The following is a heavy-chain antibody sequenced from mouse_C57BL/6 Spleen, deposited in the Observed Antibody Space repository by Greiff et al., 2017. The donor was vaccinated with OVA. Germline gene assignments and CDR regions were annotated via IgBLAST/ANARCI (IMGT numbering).Heavy chain of an antibody. J-gene: IGHJ4*01. V-gene: IGHV1-55*01. Sequence: QVQLQQPGAELVKPGASVKMSCKASGYTFTSYWITWVKQRPGQGLEWIGDIYPGSGSTNYNEKFKSKATLTVDTSSSTSYMQLSSLTSDDSAVYDCARDLYDYDGVYAMDYWGQGTSVTVSS. CDR2: IYPGSGST. CDR1: GYTFTSYW. CDR3: ARDLYDYDGVYAMDY. D-gene: IGHD2-4*01.